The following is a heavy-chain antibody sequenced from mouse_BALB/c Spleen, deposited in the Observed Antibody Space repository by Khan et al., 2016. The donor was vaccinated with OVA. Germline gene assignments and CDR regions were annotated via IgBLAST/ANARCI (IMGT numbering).Heavy chain of an antibody. D-gene: IGHD1-1*01. CDR2: ISSGGHYT. Sequence: EVELVESGGDLVKPGGSLKLSCAASGFTFSSYGMSWVRQTPDKRLEWVATISSGGHYTYFQDRVRGRVTISRDNAKNTLYLQMSSLKSEDTAMYYCARTITTEKVDYYAMDYWGQGTSVTVSS. CDR1: GFTFSSYG. J-gene: IGHJ4*01. CDR3: ARTITTEKVDYYAMDY. V-gene: IGHV5-6*01.